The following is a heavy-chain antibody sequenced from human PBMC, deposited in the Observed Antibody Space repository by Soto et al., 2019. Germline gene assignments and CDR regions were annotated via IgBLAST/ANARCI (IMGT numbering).Heavy chain of an antibody. Sequence: PGGSLRLSCAASGFTFSSYAMSWVRQAPGKGLEWVSTISVSGGGIYYADSVKGRFTISRGNSKNTLDLQMNSLRAEDTAVYYCAKRNLVVRPPFDYWGQGTLVTVSS. V-gene: IGHV3-23*01. J-gene: IGHJ4*02. CDR2: ISVSGGGI. CDR1: GFTFSSYA. CDR3: AKRNLVVRPPFDY. D-gene: IGHD2-15*01.